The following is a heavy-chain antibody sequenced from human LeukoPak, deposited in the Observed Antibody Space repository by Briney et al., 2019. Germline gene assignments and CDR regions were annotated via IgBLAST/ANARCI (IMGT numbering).Heavy chain of an antibody. Sequence: ASVKVSCKASGYTFTGYYIHWVRQAPGQGLEWMAWINPNSGATIYAQNFQDRVTVTRDTSISTAYMELSSLRSDDTAVYYRARGRQTYYYYMDVWGKGTTVTVSS. V-gene: IGHV1-2*02. CDR2: INPNSGAT. CDR1: GYTFTGYY. CDR3: ARGRQTYYYYMDV. J-gene: IGHJ6*03.